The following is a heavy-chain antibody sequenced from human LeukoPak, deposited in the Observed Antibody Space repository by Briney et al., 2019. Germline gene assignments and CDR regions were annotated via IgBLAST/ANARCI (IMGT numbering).Heavy chain of an antibody. Sequence: PSETLSLTCTVSSGSVSSGSYYWSWIRQPPGKGLEWVSSISSSSNNIYYADSVKGRFTISRDNAKNSLFLHMDSLRVEDTAVYYCVREDWGSHDYWGQGTLVTVSS. CDR1: SGSVSSGSYY. V-gene: IGHV3-21*01. CDR3: VREDWGSHDY. CDR2: ISSSSNNI. J-gene: IGHJ4*02. D-gene: IGHD7-27*01.